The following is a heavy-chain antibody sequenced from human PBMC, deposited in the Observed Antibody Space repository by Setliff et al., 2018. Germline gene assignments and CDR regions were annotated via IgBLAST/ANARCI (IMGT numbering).Heavy chain of an antibody. CDR1: GFTFSSYA. V-gene: IGHV3-23*01. D-gene: IGHD6-19*01. J-gene: IGHJ4*02. CDR2: ISGSGGST. Sequence: GGSLRLSCAASGFTFSSYAMSWVRQAPGKGLEWVSAISGSGGSTYYADSVKGRFTISRDNAKNSLYLQMNSLRAEDTAVYYCAKDLSIAVAGIFDYWGQGTLVTVSS. CDR3: AKDLSIAVAGIFDY.